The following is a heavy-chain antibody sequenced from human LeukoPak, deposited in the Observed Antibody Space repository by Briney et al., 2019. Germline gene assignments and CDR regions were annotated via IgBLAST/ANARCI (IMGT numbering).Heavy chain of an antibody. CDR3: ATHSSGYYHIFDY. CDR1: GGSVSSGSYY. J-gene: IGHJ4*02. D-gene: IGHD3-22*01. V-gene: IGHV4-61*01. CDR2: IYYSGST. Sequence: PSETLTLTCTVSGGSVSSGSYYWSWIRQPPGKGLEWIGYIYYSGSTNYNPSLKSRVTISVDTSKNQFSLKLSSVTAADTAVYYCATHSSGYYHIFDYWGQGTLVTVSS.